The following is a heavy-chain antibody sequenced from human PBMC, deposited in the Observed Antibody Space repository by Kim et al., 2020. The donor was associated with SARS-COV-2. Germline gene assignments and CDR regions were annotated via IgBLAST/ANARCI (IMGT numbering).Heavy chain of an antibody. Sequence: GGSLRLSCAASGFTFSDYYMSWIRQAPGKGLEWISYISSSSSYTKYADSVKGRFTISRDNAKNSLYLQMNSLRAEDTAVYYCARERLITIFGVVINDSFVIWGQGTMVTVSS. J-gene: IGHJ3*02. V-gene: IGHV3-11*05. CDR2: ISSSSSYT. CDR1: GFTFSDYY. CDR3: ARERLITIFGVVINDSFVI. D-gene: IGHD3-3*01.